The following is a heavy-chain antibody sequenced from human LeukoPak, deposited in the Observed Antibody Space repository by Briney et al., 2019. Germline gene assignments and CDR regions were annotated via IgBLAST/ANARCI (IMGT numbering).Heavy chain of an antibody. CDR1: DFTFTNYA. CDR2: ISAYNGNT. Sequence: ASVKVSCKASDFTFTNYAISWVRQAPGQGLEWMGWISAYNGNTHYAQKFQGRVTMTTDTSTSTAYMELRSLRPDDTAVYYCARSGYFDWLSEYYFDYWGQGTLVTVSS. D-gene: IGHD3-9*01. J-gene: IGHJ4*02. V-gene: IGHV1-18*01. CDR3: ARSGYFDWLSEYYFDY.